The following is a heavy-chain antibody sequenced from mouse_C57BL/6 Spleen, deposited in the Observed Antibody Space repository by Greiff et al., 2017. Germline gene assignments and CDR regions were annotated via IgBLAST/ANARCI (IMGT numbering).Heavy chain of an antibody. V-gene: IGHV5-9-1*02. CDR1: GFTFSSYA. CDR3: TRDHYYGTPWFAY. CDR2: ISSGGDYI. Sequence: EVKLMESGAGLVKPGGSLKLSCAASGFTFSSYAMSWVRQTPEKRLEWVAYISSGGDYIYYADTVKGRFTISRDNARNTLYLQMSSLKSEDTAMYYCTRDHYYGTPWFAYWGQGTLVTVSA. D-gene: IGHD1-1*01. J-gene: IGHJ3*01.